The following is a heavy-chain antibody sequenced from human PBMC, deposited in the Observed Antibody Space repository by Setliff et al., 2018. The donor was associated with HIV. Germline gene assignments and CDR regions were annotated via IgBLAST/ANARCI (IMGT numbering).Heavy chain of an antibody. Sequence: SETLSLTCTVSGGFISSYYWNWIRQPAGKGLEWIGRIYTSGSTNYNPSLKSRVTMSVDTSKNQFSLRLSSVTAADTAVYYCARGAIAAAGDFDYWGQGTLVTSPQ. D-gene: IGHD6-13*01. CDR2: IYTSGST. V-gene: IGHV4-4*07. CDR1: GGFISSYY. J-gene: IGHJ4*02. CDR3: ARGAIAAAGDFDY.